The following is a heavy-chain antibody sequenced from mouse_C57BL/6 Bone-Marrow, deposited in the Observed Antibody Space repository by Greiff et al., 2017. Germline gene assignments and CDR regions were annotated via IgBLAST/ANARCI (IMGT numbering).Heavy chain of an antibody. V-gene: IGHV1-69*01. J-gene: IGHJ3*01. CDR1: GYTFTSYW. Sequence: VKLQQPGAELVMPGASVKLSCKASGYTFTSYWMHWVKQRPGQGLEWIGEIDPSDSYTNYNQKFKGKSTLTVDKSSSTAYMQLSSLTSEDSAVYYCAREDDVYYSAWFAYWGQGTLVTVSA. CDR3: AREDDVYYSAWFAY. D-gene: IGHD2-3*01. CDR2: IDPSDSYT.